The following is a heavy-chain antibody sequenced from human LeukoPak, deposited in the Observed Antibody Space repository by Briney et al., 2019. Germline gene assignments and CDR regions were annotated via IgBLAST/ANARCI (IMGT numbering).Heavy chain of an antibody. CDR3: ARAPVTVKDSFDI. D-gene: IGHD4-11*01. Sequence: SETLSLTCAVSGGSINNYYWSWIRQPAGKGLEWIGRIFTSGSTNYNASLKSRVTMSVDTSKNQFSLKLRSMTAADTAVYYCARAPVTVKDSFDIWGQGTMVTVSS. CDR2: IFTSGST. CDR1: GGSINNYY. V-gene: IGHV4-4*07. J-gene: IGHJ3*02.